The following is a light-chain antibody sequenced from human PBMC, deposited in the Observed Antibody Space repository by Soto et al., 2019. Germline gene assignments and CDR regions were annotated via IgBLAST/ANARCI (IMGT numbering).Light chain of an antibody. Sequence: EIVMTQSPATLSVSPEERVTLSCRASQSVSSNLAWYQQKPGQAPRLLISGASTRATGVPARFSGSGSGTEFTLTINSLQSEDFALYHCQQYNSWPPTFGQGTKVEIK. J-gene: IGKJ1*01. CDR3: QQYNSWPPT. CDR1: QSVSSN. CDR2: GAS. V-gene: IGKV3-15*01.